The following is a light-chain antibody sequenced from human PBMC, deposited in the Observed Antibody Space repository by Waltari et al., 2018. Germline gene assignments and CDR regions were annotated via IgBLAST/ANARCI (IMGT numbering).Light chain of an antibody. V-gene: IGLV2-8*01. CDR1: SSYVGGYNY. CDR3: TSYAGSHNWV. CDR2: EVN. J-gene: IGLJ2*01. Sequence: QSALTQPPSASGSPGQSVTISCTGTSSYVGGYNYVYWYQHHPGNAPKPMISEVNKWPSGVPDRFSGSKSGNTASLTVSGLQADDEADYYCTSYAGSHNWVFGGGTKLTVL.